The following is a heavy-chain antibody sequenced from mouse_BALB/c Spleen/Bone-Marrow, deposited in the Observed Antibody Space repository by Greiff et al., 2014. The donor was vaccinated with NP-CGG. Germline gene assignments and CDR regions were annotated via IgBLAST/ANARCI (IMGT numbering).Heavy chain of an antibody. CDR3: ARWLLPYGLDY. Sequence: VQLKESGAELVKPGASVKLSCTASCFNIKDTYMHWVKQRPEQGLEWIGRIDPANGNTKYDPKFQGKATITADTSSNTAYLQLSSLTSEDTAVYYCARWLLPYGLDYWGQGTSITVSS. V-gene: IGHV14-3*02. J-gene: IGHJ4*01. D-gene: IGHD2-3*01. CDR1: CFNIKDTY. CDR2: IDPANGNT.